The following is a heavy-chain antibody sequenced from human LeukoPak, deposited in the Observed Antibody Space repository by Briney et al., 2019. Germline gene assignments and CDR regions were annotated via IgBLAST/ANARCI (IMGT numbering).Heavy chain of an antibody. CDR2: IYYSGST. Sequence: SQTLSLTCTVSGGSISSGGYYWSWIRQHPGKGLEWIGYIYYSGSTYYNPSLKSRVTISVDTSKNQFSLKLSSVTAADTAVYYCARELPRVPSYGDYPGWFDPWGQGTLVTVSS. CDR1: GGSISSGGYY. CDR3: ARELPRVPSYGDYPGWFDP. J-gene: IGHJ5*02. D-gene: IGHD4-17*01. V-gene: IGHV4-31*03.